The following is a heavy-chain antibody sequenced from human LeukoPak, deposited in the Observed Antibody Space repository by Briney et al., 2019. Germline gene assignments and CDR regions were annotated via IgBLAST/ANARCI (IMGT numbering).Heavy chain of an antibody. CDR1: GYTFTSYG. D-gene: IGHD5-12*01. CDR3: VRSGSGYDFLGWFDP. J-gene: IGHJ5*02. CDR2: ISAYNGNT. V-gene: IGHV1-18*01. Sequence: GASVKVSCKASGYTFTSYGISWVRQAPGQGLEWMGWISAYNGNTNYAQYFQDRVTMATDTSTTTAYMELRSLRSDDTAVYYCVRSGSGYDFLGWFDPWGQGTLVSVSS.